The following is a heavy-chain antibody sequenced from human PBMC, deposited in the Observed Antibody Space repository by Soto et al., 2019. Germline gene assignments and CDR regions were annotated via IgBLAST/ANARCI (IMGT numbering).Heavy chain of an antibody. CDR2: IYYSGST. V-gene: IGHV4-39*01. D-gene: IGHD3-3*01. J-gene: IGHJ6*02. CDR3: ARLSPGFPQNFWSGYYEVYYYYYGMDV. CDR1: GGSISSSSYY. Sequence: SETLSLTCTVSGGSISSSSYYWGWIRQPPGKGLEWIGSIYYSGSTYYNPSLKSRVTISVDTSKNQFSLKLSSVTAADTAVYYCARLSPGFPQNFWSGYYEVYYYYYGMDVWGQGTTVTVSS.